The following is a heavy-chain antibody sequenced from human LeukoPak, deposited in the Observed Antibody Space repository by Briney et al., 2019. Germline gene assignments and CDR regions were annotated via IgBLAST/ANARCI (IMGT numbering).Heavy chain of an antibody. D-gene: IGHD3-10*01. V-gene: IGHV3-23*01. CDR3: RWFGEYEYYYYMDV. J-gene: IGHJ6*03. CDR2: ISGSGGST. CDR1: GFTFSSYA. Sequence: GGSLRLSCAASGFTFSSYAMSWVRQAPGKGLEWVSAISGSGGSTYYADSVKGRFTISRDNSKNTLYLQMNSLRAEDTAVYYCRWFGEYEYYYYMDVWGKGTTVTISS.